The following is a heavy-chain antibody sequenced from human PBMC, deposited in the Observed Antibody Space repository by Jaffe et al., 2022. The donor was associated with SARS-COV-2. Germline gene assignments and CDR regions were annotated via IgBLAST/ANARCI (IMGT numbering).Heavy chain of an antibody. J-gene: IGHJ4*02. CDR2: ISWNSGSI. CDR1: GFTFDDYA. V-gene: IGHV3-9*01. Sequence: EVQLVESGGGLVQPGRSLRLSCAASGFTFDDYAMHWVRQAPGKGLEWVSGISWNSGSIGYADSVKGRFTISRDNAKNSLYLQMNSLRAEDTALYYCAKADIVATITGYFDYWGQGTLVTVSS. D-gene: IGHD5-12*01. CDR3: AKADIVATITGYFDY.